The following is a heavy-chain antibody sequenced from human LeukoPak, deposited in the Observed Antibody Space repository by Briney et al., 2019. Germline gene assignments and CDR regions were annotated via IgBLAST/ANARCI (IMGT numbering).Heavy chain of an antibody. D-gene: IGHD3-22*01. CDR2: IWNDGSNQ. Sequence: GGSLRLSCAASGFTFSGYAMHWVRQAPGKGLEWVAFIWNDGSNQNYADSVKGRFTISRDNSKKMVYVQMNSLRVDDTAVYYCARDWYYDSAGYFPYWGLGTLVTVSS. CDR1: GFTFSGYA. V-gene: IGHV3-33*01. J-gene: IGHJ4*02. CDR3: ARDWYYDSAGYFPY.